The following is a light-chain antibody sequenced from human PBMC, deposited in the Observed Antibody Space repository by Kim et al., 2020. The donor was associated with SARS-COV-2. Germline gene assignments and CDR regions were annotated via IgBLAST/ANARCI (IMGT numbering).Light chain of an antibody. Sequence: ATINCKSSQSVLYSTNNKNYLAWSQQKPGQPHKLLIYWASTRESGVPDRFSGSGSGTDFTLTISSLQAEDVAVYYCQQYYSTPLTFGGGTKVDSK. CDR1: QSVLYSTNNKNY. J-gene: IGKJ4*01. CDR3: QQYYSTPLT. V-gene: IGKV4-1*01. CDR2: WAS.